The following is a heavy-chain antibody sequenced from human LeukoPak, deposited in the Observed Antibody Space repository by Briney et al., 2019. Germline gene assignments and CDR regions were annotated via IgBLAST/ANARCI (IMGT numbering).Heavy chain of an antibody. Sequence: SETLSLTCAVYGGSFSGYYWSWLRQPPGKGLEWIGEINHSGSTNYNPSLKSRVTISVDTSKNQFSLKLSSVTAADTAVYYCARGLYCSGGSCYSGFDYWGQGTLATVSS. V-gene: IGHV4-34*01. CDR2: INHSGST. CDR1: GGSFSGYY. D-gene: IGHD2-15*01. J-gene: IGHJ4*02. CDR3: ARGLYCSGGSCYSGFDY.